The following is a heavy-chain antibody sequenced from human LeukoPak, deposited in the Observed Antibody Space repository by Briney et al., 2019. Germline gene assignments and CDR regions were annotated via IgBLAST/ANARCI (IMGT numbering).Heavy chain of an antibody. CDR3: ARFRFDYYDSSGTSNWFDP. D-gene: IGHD3-22*01. V-gene: IGHV1-2*02. CDR1: GYTFTGYY. Sequence: ASVKVSCKASGYTFTGYYMHWVRQAPGQGLEWMGWINPNSSGTNYAQKFQGRVTMTRDTSISTAYMELSRLRSDDTAVYYCARFRFDYYDSSGTSNWFDPWGQGTLVTVSS. J-gene: IGHJ5*02. CDR2: INPNSSGT.